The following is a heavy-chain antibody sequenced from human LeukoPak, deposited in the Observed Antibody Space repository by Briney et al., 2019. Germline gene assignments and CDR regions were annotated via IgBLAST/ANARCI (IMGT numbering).Heavy chain of an antibody. CDR1: GGSFSGYY. D-gene: IGHD6-19*01. CDR3: ARADSSGWYALYYFDY. Sequence: SETLSLTCAVYGGSFSGYYWSWIRQPPGKGLEWIGYIYYSGSTNYNPSLKSRVTISVDTSKNQFSLKLSSVTAADTAVYYCARADSSGWYALYYFDYWGQGTLVTVSS. J-gene: IGHJ4*02. CDR2: IYYSGST. V-gene: IGHV4-59*01.